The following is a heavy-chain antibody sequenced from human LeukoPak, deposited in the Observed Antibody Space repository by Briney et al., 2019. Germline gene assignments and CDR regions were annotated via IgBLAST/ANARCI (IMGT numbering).Heavy chain of an antibody. CDR2: ISSSSSYI. V-gene: IGHV3-21*01. D-gene: IGHD1-1*01. J-gene: IGHJ4*02. CDR1: GFTFSSYS. Sequence: GGSLRLSCAASGFTFSSYSMNWVRQAPGKGLEWVSSISSSSSYIYYADSVKGRFTISRDNAKNSLYLQMNSPRAEDTAVYYCARDVWNDVGGFDYWGQGTLVTVSS. CDR3: ARDVWNDVGGFDY.